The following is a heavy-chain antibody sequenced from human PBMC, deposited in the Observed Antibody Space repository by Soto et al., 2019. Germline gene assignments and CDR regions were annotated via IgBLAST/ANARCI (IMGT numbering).Heavy chain of an antibody. CDR3: NRGSEYDLWSGYL. D-gene: IGHD3-3*01. Sequence: QERLVQSGAEVRKPGSSVKVSCKVTGGTSTRYAINWVRQAPGQGREWMGGIVPMFGTSKYAQKFQGRGTITADTSTNIADMEVRSLRAEDTAVYYCNRGSEYDLWSGYLWGQGTLVSVSS. CDR2: IVPMFGTS. J-gene: IGHJ4*02. CDR1: GGTSTRYA. V-gene: IGHV1-69*06.